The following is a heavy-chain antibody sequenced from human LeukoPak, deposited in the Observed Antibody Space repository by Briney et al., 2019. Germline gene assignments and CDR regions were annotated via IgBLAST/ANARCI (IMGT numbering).Heavy chain of an antibody. CDR1: GYTFTGYY. J-gene: IGHJ3*02. D-gene: IGHD2-2*01. Sequence: ASVKVSCKASGYTFTGYYMHWVRQAPGQGLEWMVWINPNSGGTNYAQQFQGRVTMTRDTSISTAYMELSRLRSDDTAVYYCASRYCSSTSCSNDAFDIWGQGTMVTVSS. V-gene: IGHV1-2*02. CDR2: INPNSGGT. CDR3: ASRYCSSTSCSNDAFDI.